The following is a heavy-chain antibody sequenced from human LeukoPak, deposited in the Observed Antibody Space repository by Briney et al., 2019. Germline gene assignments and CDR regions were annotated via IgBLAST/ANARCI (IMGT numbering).Heavy chain of an antibody. D-gene: IGHD3-22*01. CDR3: AKVYSSSPQDAFDV. CDR1: GGPFTGYY. V-gene: IGHV4-34*01. Sequence: SETLSLTCAVYGGPFTGYYWSWIRQSPDKGLEWIGETNHRGSTNYNSSLKSRLTISADTSKNQFSLHLSSVTAADTAVYYCAKVYSSSPQDAFDVWGQGTMVTVSS. J-gene: IGHJ3*01. CDR2: TNHRGST.